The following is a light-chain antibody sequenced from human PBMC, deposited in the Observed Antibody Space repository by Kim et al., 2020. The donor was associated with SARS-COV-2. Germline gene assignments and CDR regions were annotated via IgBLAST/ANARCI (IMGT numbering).Light chain of an antibody. CDR2: QAS. Sequence: SAYVGARVTITCRASQRISSWLAWYQQKPGKAPELLIYQASTLQSGVPTRFSGSGSGTEFTLTISSLQPDDFATYYCQQYNNYPYTFGQGTKLEI. J-gene: IGKJ2*01. CDR3: QQYNNYPYT. V-gene: IGKV1-5*03. CDR1: QRISSW.